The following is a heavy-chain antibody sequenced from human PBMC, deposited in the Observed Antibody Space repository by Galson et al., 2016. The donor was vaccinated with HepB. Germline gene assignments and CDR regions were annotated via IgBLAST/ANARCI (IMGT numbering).Heavy chain of an antibody. J-gene: IGHJ1*01. CDR2: INPSVETT. CDR1: GYTFRNYY. CDR3: ARDGITTSGVVHAPFDE. Sequence: SVKVSCKASGYTFRNYYVHWVRQAPGQGLEWMGIINPSVETTSFAQKFEGRVTMTADTSTSTVYMELSSLRSEDSAVYYCARDGITTSGVVHAPFDEWGQGTLVSVSS. D-gene: IGHD3-3*01. V-gene: IGHV1-46*01.